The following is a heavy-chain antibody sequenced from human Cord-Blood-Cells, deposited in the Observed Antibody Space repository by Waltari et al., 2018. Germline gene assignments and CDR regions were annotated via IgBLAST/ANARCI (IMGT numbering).Heavy chain of an antibody. CDR2: IYSGGST. CDR1: GFTVSSNY. Sequence: EVQLVESGGGLVQPGGSLRLSCAASGFTVSSNYMSWVRRAPGKGLEGVSVIYSGGSTYYADSVKGRFTISRHNSKTTLYLQMNSLRAEDTAVYYCARDELTGDRGRGDWGQGTLVTVSS. J-gene: IGHJ4*02. D-gene: IGHD7-27*01. V-gene: IGHV3-53*04. CDR3: ARDELTGDRGRGD.